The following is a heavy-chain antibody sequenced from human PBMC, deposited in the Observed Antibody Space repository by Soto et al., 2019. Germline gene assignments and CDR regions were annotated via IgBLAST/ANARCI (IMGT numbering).Heavy chain of an antibody. J-gene: IGHJ5*02. CDR1: GGSISSYY. CDR3: ARGPPTYSGSYNWFDP. D-gene: IGHD1-26*01. CDR2: IYTSGST. Sequence: SETLSLTCTVSGGSISSYYWSWIRQPAGKGLEWIGRIYTSGSTNYNPSLKSRVAMSVDTSKNQFSLKLSSVTAADTAVYYCARGPPTYSGSYNWFDPWGQGTLVTVSS. V-gene: IGHV4-4*07.